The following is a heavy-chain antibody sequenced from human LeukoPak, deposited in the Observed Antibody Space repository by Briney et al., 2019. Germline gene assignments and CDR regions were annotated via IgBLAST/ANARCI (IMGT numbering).Heavy chain of an antibody. V-gene: IGHV3-74*01. Sequence: GGSLRLSCAASGFTFSSYGMTWVRQAPGKGLVWVSRINSDGSSTSYADSVKGRFTISRDNAKNTLYLQMNSLRAEDTAVYYCASHYYYYMDVWGKGTTVTVSS. J-gene: IGHJ6*03. CDR1: GFTFSSYG. CDR3: ASHYYYYMDV. CDR2: INSDGSST.